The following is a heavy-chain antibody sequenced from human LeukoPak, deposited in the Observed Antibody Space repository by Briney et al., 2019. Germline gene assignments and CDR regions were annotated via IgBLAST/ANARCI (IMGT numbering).Heavy chain of an antibody. CDR3: ARDGLDRSTSGWGFHMDV. CDR1: GFIFSDYH. J-gene: IGHJ6*03. Sequence: GGSLRLSCAASGFIFSDYHMYWVRQAPGTGLEWVALISHDGSKKDLADSVKGRFTISRDNSKNTLYLQMNSVRGEDAAVYSCARDGLDRSTSGWGFHMDVWGKGTMVTVSS. V-gene: IGHV3-30-3*01. D-gene: IGHD2-2*03. CDR2: ISHDGSKK.